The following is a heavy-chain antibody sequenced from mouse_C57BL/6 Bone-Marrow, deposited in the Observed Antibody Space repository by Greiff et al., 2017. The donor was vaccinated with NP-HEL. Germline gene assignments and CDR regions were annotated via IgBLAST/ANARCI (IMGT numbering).Heavy chain of an antibody. V-gene: IGHV1-81*01. CDR1: GYTFTSYG. J-gene: IGHJ4*01. Sequence: QVQLQQPGTELVKPGASVKLSCKASGYTFTSYGISWVKQRTGQGLEWIGEIYPRSGNTYYNEKFKGKATLTADKSSSTAYMELRSLTSEDSAVYFCARKRLYGNLYAMDYWGQGTSATVSS. D-gene: IGHD2-1*01. CDR2: IYPRSGNT. CDR3: ARKRLYGNLYAMDY.